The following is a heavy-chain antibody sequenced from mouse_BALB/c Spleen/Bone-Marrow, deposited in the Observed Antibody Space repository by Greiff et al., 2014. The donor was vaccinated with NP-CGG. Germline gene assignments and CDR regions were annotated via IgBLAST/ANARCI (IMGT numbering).Heavy chain of an antibody. CDR2: INPYNGDT. CDR1: GYSFTGYF. Sequence: EVKVVESGPELVKPGASVKISCKASGYSFTGYFMNWVMQSHGKSLEWIGRINPYNGDTFYNQKFKGKATLTVDKSSSTAHMELRSLASEDSAVYYCAGDYYDYYFDYWGQGTTLTVSS. D-gene: IGHD2-4*01. CDR3: AGDYYDYYFDY. V-gene: IGHV1-20*02. J-gene: IGHJ2*01.